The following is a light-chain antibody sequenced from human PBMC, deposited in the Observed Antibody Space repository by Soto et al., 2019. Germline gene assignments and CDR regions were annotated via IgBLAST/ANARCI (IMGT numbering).Light chain of an antibody. CDR2: LDN. CDR1: IIGSKS. J-gene: IGLJ2*01. Sequence: SYELTQPPSVSVAPGQTATIACGGDIIGSKSVHWYQQKAGRAPLLIVYLDNDRPSGVPERYSGSKSGNTATLTISAAEAGDEANYHCQVWNSNPDHVIFGGGTKLTVL. CDR3: QVWNSNPDHVI. V-gene: IGLV3-21*02.